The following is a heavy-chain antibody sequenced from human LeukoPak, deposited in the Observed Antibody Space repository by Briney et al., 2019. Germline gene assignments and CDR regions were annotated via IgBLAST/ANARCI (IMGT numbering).Heavy chain of an antibody. CDR1: VGSISSYY. D-gene: IGHD6-6*01. V-gene: IGHV4-59*01. CDR3: ARDRNEYSSSFLFDY. J-gene: IGHJ4*02. Sequence: PSETLSLTCTVSVGSISSYYWSWIRQPPGKELEWIGYIYYSGSTNYNPSLKSRVTISVDTSKNQFSLKLSSVTAADTAVYYCARDRNEYSSSFLFDYWGQGTLVTVSS. CDR2: IYYSGST.